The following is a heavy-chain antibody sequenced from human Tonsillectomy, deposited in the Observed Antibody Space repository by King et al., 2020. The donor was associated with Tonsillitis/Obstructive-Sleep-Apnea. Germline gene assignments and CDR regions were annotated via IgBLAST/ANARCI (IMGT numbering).Heavy chain of an antibody. CDR1: GYSFTNYW. Sequence: VQLVESGAEVKKPGESLRLSCKGSGYSFTNYWIDWVRQMPGKGLEWMGTIDPSDSYTNYSPSFQGHVTISADKSISTAYLQWSSLKASDTAMYYCARRYFDGHYYYYMDVWGKGTTVIVSS. D-gene: IGHD3-9*01. CDR3: ARRYFDGHYYYYMDV. CDR2: IDPSDSYT. J-gene: IGHJ6*03. V-gene: IGHV5-10-1*01.